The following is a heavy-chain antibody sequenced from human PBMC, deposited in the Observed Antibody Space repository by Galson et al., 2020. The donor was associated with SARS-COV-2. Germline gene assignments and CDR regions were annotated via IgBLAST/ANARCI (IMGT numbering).Heavy chain of an antibody. V-gene: IGHV3-9*01. J-gene: IGHJ4*02. CDR1: GFTFDDYA. Sequence: SLKISCAASGFTFDDYAMHWVRQAPGKGLEWVSGISWNSGSIGYADSVKGRFTISRDNAKNSLYLQMNSLRAEDTALYYCAKDTPIAAAGTRSDYWGQGTLVTVSS. D-gene: IGHD6-13*01. CDR2: ISWNSGSI. CDR3: AKDTPIAAAGTRSDY.